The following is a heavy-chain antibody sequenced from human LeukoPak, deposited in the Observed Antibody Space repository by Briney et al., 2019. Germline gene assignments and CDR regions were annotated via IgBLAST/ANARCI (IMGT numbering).Heavy chain of an antibody. CDR2: ISGSGGST. CDR3: ARDQAADYYDSSGFDY. D-gene: IGHD3-22*01. Sequence: GGSLRLSCAASGFTFSSYAMSWVRQAPGKGLEWVSAISGSGGSTYYADSVKGRFTISRDSSKNTLYLQMNSLRAEDTAVYYCARDQAADYYDSSGFDYWGQGTLVTVSS. V-gene: IGHV3-23*01. J-gene: IGHJ4*02. CDR1: GFTFSSYA.